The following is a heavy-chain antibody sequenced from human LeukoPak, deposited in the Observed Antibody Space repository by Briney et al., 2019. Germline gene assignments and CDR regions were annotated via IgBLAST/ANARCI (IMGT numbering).Heavy chain of an antibody. CDR1: GFTLRSYG. Sequence: SLRISCAAPGFTLRSYGIHWVRKAKDKGLDWVTVIRDDGTYKDYADSVKGRFTISRDNSRNVVYLQMNSLRAEDMAVYFCAKDFGNTYGYENFFDYWGQGTLVTVSS. J-gene: IGHJ4*02. V-gene: IGHV3-30*02. D-gene: IGHD5-18*01. CDR2: IRDDGTYK. CDR3: AKDFGNTYGYENFFDY.